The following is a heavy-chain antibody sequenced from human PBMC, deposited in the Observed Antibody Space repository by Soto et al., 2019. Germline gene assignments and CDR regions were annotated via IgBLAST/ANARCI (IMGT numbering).Heavy chain of an antibody. CDR3: ARSDGYNNLDAFDF. D-gene: IGHD4-4*01. Sequence: QVQLQESGPGLVKPSETLSLTCTVSGGSISSYYWSWIRQPPGKGLEWIVYIYYSGSTNYNPSLKSRVTISVDTSKNQFSLKLSSVTAADTAVYYCARSDGYNNLDAFDFWGQGTMVTVSS. CDR1: GGSISSYY. J-gene: IGHJ3*01. V-gene: IGHV4-59*01. CDR2: IYYSGST.